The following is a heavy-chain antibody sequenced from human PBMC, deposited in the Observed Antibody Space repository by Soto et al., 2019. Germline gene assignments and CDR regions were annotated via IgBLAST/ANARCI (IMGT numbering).Heavy chain of an antibody. CDR1: GVSISSYY. CDR2: IYYSGST. CDR3: ARDFGGNSDY. Sequence: SETLSLTCTVSGVSISSYYWSWIRQPPGKGLEWIGYIYYSGSTNYNPSLKSRVTISVDTSKNQFSLKLSSVTAADTAVYYCARDFGGNSDYWGQGTLVTVSS. V-gene: IGHV4-59*01. J-gene: IGHJ4*02. D-gene: IGHD2-15*01.